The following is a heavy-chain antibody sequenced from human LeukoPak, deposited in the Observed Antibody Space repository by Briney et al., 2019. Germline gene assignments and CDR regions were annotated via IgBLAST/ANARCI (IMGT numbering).Heavy chain of an antibody. J-gene: IGHJ4*02. CDR3: AREEGYCSSTSCYYYFDY. CDR1: GFTFGGYG. CDR2: IAYDGSRA. D-gene: IGHD2-2*01. Sequence: GRSLRLSCAGSGFTFGGYGMHWFRQTPGKGLEWVAVIAYDGSRAFYADSVKGRFTISRDNAKNSLYLQMNSLRAEDTAVYYCAREEGYCSSTSCYYYFDYWGQGTLVTVSS. V-gene: IGHV3-33*01.